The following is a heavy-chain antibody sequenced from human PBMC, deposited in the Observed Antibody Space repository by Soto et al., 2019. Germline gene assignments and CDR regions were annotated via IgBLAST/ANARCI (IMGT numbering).Heavy chain of an antibody. Sequence: SXTLSLTCAVYGGSLSDTYLSWIRQPPGKGLEWIGYIYYSGSTNYNPSLKSRVTISVDTSKNQFSLKLSSVTAADTAVYYCARSRGGYFDYWGQGTLVTVSS. J-gene: IGHJ4*02. CDR2: IYYSGST. D-gene: IGHD3-16*01. V-gene: IGHV4-59*01. CDR3: ARSRGGYFDY. CDR1: GGSLSDTY.